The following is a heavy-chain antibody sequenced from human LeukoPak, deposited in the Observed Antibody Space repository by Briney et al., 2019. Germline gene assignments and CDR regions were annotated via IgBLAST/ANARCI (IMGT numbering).Heavy chain of an antibody. CDR1: GYSISSGYY. V-gene: IGHV4-38-2*01. D-gene: IGHD3-3*01. J-gene: IGHJ5*02. CDR3: ASYDFWSGYYGRESNWFDP. CDR2: IYHSGST. Sequence: SETLSLTCAVSGYSISSGYYWGWIRQPPGKGLEWIGSIYHSGSTYYNPSLKSRVTISVDTSKNQFSLKLSSVTAADTAVYYCASYDFWSGYYGRESNWFDPWGQGTLVTVSS.